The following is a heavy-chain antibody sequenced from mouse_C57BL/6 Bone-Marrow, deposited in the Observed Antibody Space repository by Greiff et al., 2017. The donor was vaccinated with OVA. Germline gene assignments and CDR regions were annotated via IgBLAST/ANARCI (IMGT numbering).Heavy chain of an antibody. Sequence: EVQRVESGTVLARPGASVKMSCKTSGYTFTSYWMHWVKQRPGQGLEWIGAIYPGNSDTSYNQKFKGKAKLTAVTSASTAYMELSSLTNEDSAVYYCTRSDYDYDERHYYAMDYWGQGTSVTVSS. J-gene: IGHJ4*01. CDR2: IYPGNSDT. CDR1: GYTFTSYW. D-gene: IGHD2-4*01. CDR3: TRSDYDYDERHYYAMDY. V-gene: IGHV1-5*01.